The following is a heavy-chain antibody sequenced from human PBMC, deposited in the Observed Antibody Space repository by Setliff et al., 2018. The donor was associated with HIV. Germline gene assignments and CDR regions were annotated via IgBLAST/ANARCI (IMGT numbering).Heavy chain of an antibody. CDR1: GDSISSGGHY. D-gene: IGHD7-27*01. J-gene: IGHJ4*02. V-gene: IGHV4-61*02. CDR2: IYSSGSS. CDR3: ARQVGNKVLFDS. Sequence: NTSETLSLTCTVSGDSISSGGHYWTWIRQPAGKGLEWIGRIYSSGSSNYNPSLKSRVTISVDTSKNQLSLKLSSVTAADTAVYYCARQVGNKVLFDSWGQGTLVTVSS.